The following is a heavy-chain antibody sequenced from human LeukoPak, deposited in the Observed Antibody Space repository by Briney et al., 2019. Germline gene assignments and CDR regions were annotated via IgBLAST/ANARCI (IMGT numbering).Heavy chain of an antibody. CDR3: ASEYCSGGSCLID. CDR1: EYTFTSYD. V-gene: IGHV1-8*01. Sequence: GASVKVSCKASEYTFTSYDINWVRQATGQGLEWMGWMNPNSGNTGYAQKFQGRVTMTRNTSISTAYMELSSLRSEDTAVYYCASEYCSGGSCLIDWGQGTLVTVSS. D-gene: IGHD2-15*01. CDR2: MNPNSGNT. J-gene: IGHJ4*02.